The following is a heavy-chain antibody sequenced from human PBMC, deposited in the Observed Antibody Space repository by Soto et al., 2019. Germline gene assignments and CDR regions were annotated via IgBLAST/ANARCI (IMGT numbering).Heavy chain of an antibody. D-gene: IGHD3-3*01. CDR1: GGSISSYY. J-gene: IGHJ6*03. CDR2: IYYSGST. Sequence: ETLSLTCTVSGGSISSYYWSWIRQPPGKGLEWIGYIYYSGSTNYNPSLKSRVTISVDTSKNQFSLKLSSVTAADTAVYYCARSFYDFWSGYYYYYYYMDVWGKVTTATVSS. V-gene: IGHV4-59*01. CDR3: ARSFYDFWSGYYYYYYYMDV.